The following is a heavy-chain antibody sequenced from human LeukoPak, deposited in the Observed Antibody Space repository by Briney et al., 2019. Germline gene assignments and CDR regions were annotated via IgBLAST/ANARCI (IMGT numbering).Heavy chain of an antibody. Sequence: ASVKVSCKASGYTFTSYDMHWVRQAPGQRLEWMGWINVGNGNTKYSQQFHGRVTITRDTSASTAYMELSSLRSDDMAVYYCAREASSGDAFDIWGQGTMVTVSS. CDR1: GYTFTSYD. V-gene: IGHV1-3*03. CDR2: INVGNGNT. CDR3: AREASSGDAFDI. J-gene: IGHJ3*02.